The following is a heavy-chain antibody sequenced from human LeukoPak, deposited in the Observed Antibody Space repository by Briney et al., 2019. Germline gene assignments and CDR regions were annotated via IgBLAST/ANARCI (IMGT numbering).Heavy chain of an antibody. D-gene: IGHD3-22*01. Sequence: GGSLRLSCAASGFTVSSNYMSWVRQAPGKGLEWVSVIYSGGSTYYADSVKGRFTISRDNSKNTLYLQMNSLRAEDTAVYYCARATTMIVVDLDYWGQGTLVTVSS. J-gene: IGHJ4*02. CDR3: ARATTMIVVDLDY. CDR2: IYSGGST. CDR1: GFTVSSNY. V-gene: IGHV3-53*01.